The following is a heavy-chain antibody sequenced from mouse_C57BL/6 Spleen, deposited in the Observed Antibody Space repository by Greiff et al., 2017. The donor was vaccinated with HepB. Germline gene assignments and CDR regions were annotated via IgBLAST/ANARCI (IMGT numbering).Heavy chain of an antibody. Sequence: VKLMESGPELVKPGASVKIPCKASGYTFTDYNMDWVKQSHGKSLEWIGDINPNNGGTIYNQKFKGKATLTVDKSSSTAYMELRSLTSEDTAVYYCARSGTIAYWGQGTLVTVSA. J-gene: IGHJ3*01. CDR3: ARSGTIAY. V-gene: IGHV1-18*01. CDR2: INPNNGGT. CDR1: GYTFTDYN. D-gene: IGHD4-1*01.